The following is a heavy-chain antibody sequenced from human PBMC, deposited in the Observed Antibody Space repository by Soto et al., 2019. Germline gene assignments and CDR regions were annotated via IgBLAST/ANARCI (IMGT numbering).Heavy chain of an antibody. D-gene: IGHD3-16*01. J-gene: IGHJ4*02. CDR1: GYNFPSYA. CDR3: ARGTYDYGDY. Sequence: GASVKVSCKASGYNFPSYAMHWVRQAPGQRLEWMGWINAGNGNTKYSQKFRGRVTITRDTSASTVYMELSSLRSEDTAVYYCARGTYDYGDYWGQRTLVTVSS. V-gene: IGHV1-3*01. CDR2: INAGNGNT.